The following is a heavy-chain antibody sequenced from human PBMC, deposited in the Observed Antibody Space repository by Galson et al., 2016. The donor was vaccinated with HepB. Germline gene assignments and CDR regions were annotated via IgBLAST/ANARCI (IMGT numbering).Heavy chain of an antibody. CDR3: AKGREFEWALPASFDY. D-gene: IGHD1-26*01. J-gene: IGHJ4*02. CDR1: GFTFTNYA. Sequence: SLRLSCAASGFTFTNYAMNWVRQAPGKGLEWVSSISGSGASTYYADSVKGRFTISRDNSKNTLFLQMNSLRAADTALYYCAKGREFEWALPASFDYWGQGTLHTVSS. CDR2: ISGSGAST. V-gene: IGHV3-23*01.